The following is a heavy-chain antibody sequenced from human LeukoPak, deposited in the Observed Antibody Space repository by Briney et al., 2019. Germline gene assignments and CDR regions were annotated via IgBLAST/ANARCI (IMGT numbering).Heavy chain of an antibody. V-gene: IGHV1-18*01. CDR3: AGDRRQWLVFDY. CDR2: ISAYNGNT. D-gene: IGHD6-19*01. CDR1: GYTFTSYG. J-gene: IGHJ4*02. Sequence: ASVNVSCKASGYTFTSYGISWVRQAPGQGLEWMGWISAYNGNTNYAQKLQGRVTMTTDTSTSTAYMELRSLRSDDTAVYYCAGDRRQWLVFDYWGQGTLVTVSS.